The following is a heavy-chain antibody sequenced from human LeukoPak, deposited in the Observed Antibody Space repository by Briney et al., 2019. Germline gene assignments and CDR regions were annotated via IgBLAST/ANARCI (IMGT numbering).Heavy chain of an antibody. Sequence: GASVKVSCKASGYTFTVYYMHWVRQAPGQGLEWMGGIIPIFGTANYAQKFQGRVTITADESTSTAYMELSSLRSEDTAVYYCSWSPRSYYYYMDVWGKGTTVTISS. CDR3: SWSPRSYYYYMDV. CDR2: IIPIFGTA. CDR1: GYTFTVYY. J-gene: IGHJ6*03. V-gene: IGHV1-69*13.